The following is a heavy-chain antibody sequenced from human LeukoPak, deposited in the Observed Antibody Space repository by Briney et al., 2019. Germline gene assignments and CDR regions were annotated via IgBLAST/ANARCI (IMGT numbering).Heavy chain of an antibody. D-gene: IGHD3-16*01. V-gene: IGHV3-7*05. CDR1: GFTFSRYW. J-gene: IGHJ3*02. Sequence: PGGSLRLSCAASGFTFSRYWMSWVRQAPGRGLEWVANIKHDGSQKYYVDSVKGRITISRDNAKNSLYLQVNSLRAEDTAVYYCARDGMGGIKAFDIWGQGTMVTVSS. CDR3: ARDGMGGIKAFDI. CDR2: IKHDGSQK.